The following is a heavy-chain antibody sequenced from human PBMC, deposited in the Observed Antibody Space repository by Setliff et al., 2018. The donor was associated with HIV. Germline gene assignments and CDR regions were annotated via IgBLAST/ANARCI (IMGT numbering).Heavy chain of an antibody. D-gene: IGHD3-3*01. J-gene: IGHJ4*02. CDR2: VTHRGDV. V-gene: IGHV4-34*01. CDR3: ASEKKAWSVSDSFYEY. Sequence: SETLSLTCAVHRQTLTNYNWNWVRQSPGKGLEWIGEVTHRGDVYYNSALKSRLTISLEESLNSFSLTLTSVTAADTGVYFCASEKKAWSVSDSFYEYWGQGVPVTVSS. CDR1: RQTLTNYN.